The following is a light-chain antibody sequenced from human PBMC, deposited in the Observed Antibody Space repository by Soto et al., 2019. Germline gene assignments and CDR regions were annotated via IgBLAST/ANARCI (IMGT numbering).Light chain of an antibody. CDR2: KAS. Sequence: DIQMTQSPSTLSASVGDRVTITCRASQSISTWLAWYQQEPGKAPKLLIHKASSLQSGVPSRFSGSGSGTDFTLTISSLHPDDFATYYCLQHNTYPRTFGQGTKVDIK. CDR3: LQHNTYPRT. V-gene: IGKV1-5*03. J-gene: IGKJ1*01. CDR1: QSISTW.